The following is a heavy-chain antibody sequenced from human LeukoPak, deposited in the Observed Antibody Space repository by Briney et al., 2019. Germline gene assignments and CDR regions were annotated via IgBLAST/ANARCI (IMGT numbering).Heavy chain of an antibody. J-gene: IGHJ4*02. Sequence: SETLSLTCTVSGGSISSSSYYWGWIRQPPGKGLEWIGSVYYSGYTYFNPSLKSRVTISVDTSKNQFSLKLSSVTAADAAVYYCARQSVAASENYFDYWGQGTLVTVSS. CDR1: GGSISSSSYY. CDR2: VYYSGYT. CDR3: ARQSVAASENYFDY. D-gene: IGHD6-6*01. V-gene: IGHV4-39*01.